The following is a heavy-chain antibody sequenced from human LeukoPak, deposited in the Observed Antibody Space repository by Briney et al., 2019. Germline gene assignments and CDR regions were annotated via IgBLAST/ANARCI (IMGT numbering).Heavy chain of an antibody. CDR3: ARDPGGSSGYSAYYYYGMDV. J-gene: IGHJ6*02. D-gene: IGHD3-22*01. CDR1: GYTFISYD. CDR2: MNPNSGNT. V-gene: IGHV1-8*01. Sequence: ASVKVSCKASGYTFISYDIHWVRQATGQGLEWMGWMNPNSGNTGYAQKFQGRVIMTRNTSISTAYMELSSLRSEDTAVYYCARDPGGSSGYSAYYYYGMDVWGQGTTVTVSS.